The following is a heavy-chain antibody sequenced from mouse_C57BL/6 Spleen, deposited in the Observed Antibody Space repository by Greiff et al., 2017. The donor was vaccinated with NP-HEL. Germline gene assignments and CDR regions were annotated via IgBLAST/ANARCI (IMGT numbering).Heavy chain of an antibody. J-gene: IGHJ1*03. CDR3: ARGRHYGSSYGYFDV. D-gene: IGHD1-1*01. CDR2: FHPYNGDT. CDR1: GYTFTTYP. V-gene: IGHV1-47*01. Sequence: VQLQESGAELVKPGASVKMSCKASGYTFTTYPIEWMKQNHGKSLEWIGNFHPYNGDTKYNEKFKGKATLTVEKSSSTVYLELSRLTSDDSAVYYCARGRHYGSSYGYFDVWGTGTTVTVSS.